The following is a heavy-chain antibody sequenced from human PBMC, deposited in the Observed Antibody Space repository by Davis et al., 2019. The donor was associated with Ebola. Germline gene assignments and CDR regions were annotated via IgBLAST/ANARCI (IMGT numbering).Heavy chain of an antibody. CDR3: ARDRETTFYYYGMDV. CDR2: ISSDSDYI. J-gene: IGHJ6*02. CDR1: GFTFSTYS. Sequence: GESLKISCAASGFTFSTYSMSWVRQAPGKALEWVSSISSDSDYIYYADSAKGRFTISRDNAKNSLFLQMKTLRVEDTAVYYCARDRETTFYYYGMDVWGQGTTVTVSS. D-gene: IGHD2/OR15-2a*01. V-gene: IGHV3-21*01.